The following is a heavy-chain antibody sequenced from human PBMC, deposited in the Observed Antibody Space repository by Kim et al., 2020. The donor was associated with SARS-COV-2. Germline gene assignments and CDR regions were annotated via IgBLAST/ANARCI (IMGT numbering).Heavy chain of an antibody. J-gene: IGHJ6*02. CDR1: GYTFTSYY. CDR3: ARDFIERDDPSLYYYYGMDV. D-gene: IGHD3-16*02. CDR2: INPSGGST. V-gene: IGHV1-46*01. Sequence: ASVKVSCKASGYTFTSYYMHWVRQAPGQGLEWMGIINPSGGSTSYAQKFQGRVTMTRDTSTSTVYMELSSLRSEDTAVYYCARDFIERDDPSLYYYYGMDVWGQGTTVTVSS.